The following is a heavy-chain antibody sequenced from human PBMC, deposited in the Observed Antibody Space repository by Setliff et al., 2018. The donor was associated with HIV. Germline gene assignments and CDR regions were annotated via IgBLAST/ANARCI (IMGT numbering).Heavy chain of an antibody. J-gene: IGHJ4*02. CDR1: GDSISRRIYY. D-gene: IGHD2-15*01. Sequence: SETLSLTCTVSGDSISRRIYYWGWIRQPPGKGLEWIGNFYYSGSSHYNPSLKSRVTISVDTSKNQFSLKLISVSAADTAVYYCAREAGGCGSGGSCYPIIDYWGQGTLVTVSS. V-gene: IGHV4-39*02. CDR3: AREAGGCGSGGSCYPIIDY. CDR2: FYYSGSS.